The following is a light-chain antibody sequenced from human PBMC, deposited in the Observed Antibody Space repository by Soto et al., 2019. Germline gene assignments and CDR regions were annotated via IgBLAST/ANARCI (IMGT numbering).Light chain of an antibody. CDR2: DVS. CDR1: RSDVGGYNY. Sequence: QSALTQPRSVSGSPGQSVTISCTGTRSDVGGYNYVSWYQQHPGKAPKLMIYDVSKRPSGVPDRFSGSKSGNTASLTISGLQAEDEADYYCCSYAGSYTFFGTGTKVTVL. J-gene: IGLJ1*01. CDR3: CSYAGSYTF. V-gene: IGLV2-11*01.